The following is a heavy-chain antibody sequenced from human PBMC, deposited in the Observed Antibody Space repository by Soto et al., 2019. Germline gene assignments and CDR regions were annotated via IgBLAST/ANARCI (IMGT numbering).Heavy chain of an antibody. Sequence: SETLSLTCTVSGGSISSSSYYWGWIRQPPGKGLEWIGSIHYSGSTYYNPSLKSRVTISVDTSKNQFSLKLSSVTAADAAVYYCARQWVLGNSGYDAFDIWGQGTMVTVSS. D-gene: IGHD1-7*01. J-gene: IGHJ3*02. V-gene: IGHV4-39*01. CDR3: ARQWVLGNSGYDAFDI. CDR1: GGSISSSSYY. CDR2: IHYSGST.